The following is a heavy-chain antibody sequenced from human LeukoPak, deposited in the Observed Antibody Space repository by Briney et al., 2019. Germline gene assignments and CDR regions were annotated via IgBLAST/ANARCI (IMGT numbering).Heavy chain of an antibody. CDR2: IIPILGIA. V-gene: IGHV1-69*04. J-gene: IGHJ4*02. CDR1: GGTFSSYA. Sequence: SVKVSCKASGGTFSSYAISWVRQAPGQGLEWMGRIIPILGIANYAQKFQGRVTITADKSTSTAYMELSSLRSEDTAVYYCARRYSGSCYYFDYWGQGTLVTVSS. D-gene: IGHD1-26*01. CDR3: ARRYSGSCYYFDY.